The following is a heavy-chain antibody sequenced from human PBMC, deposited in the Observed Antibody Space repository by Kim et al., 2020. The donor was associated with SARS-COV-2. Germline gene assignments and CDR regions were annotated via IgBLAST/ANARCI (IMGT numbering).Heavy chain of an antibody. J-gene: IGHJ4*02. Sequence: SETLSLTCTVSGGSISSYYWSWIRQPPGKGLEWIGYIYYSGSTNYNPSLKSRVTISVDTSKNQFSLKLSSVTAADTAVYYCARGRKSAASFDYWGQGTLVTVSS. D-gene: IGHD6-13*01. CDR1: GGSISSYY. CDR3: ARGRKSAASFDY. V-gene: IGHV4-59*01. CDR2: IYYSGST.